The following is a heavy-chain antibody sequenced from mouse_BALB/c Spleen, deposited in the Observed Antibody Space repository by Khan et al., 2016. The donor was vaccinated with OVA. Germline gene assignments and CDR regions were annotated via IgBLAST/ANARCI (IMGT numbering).Heavy chain of an antibody. CDR3: ARDAGRY. CDR2: INPKNGVT. CDR1: GYTFTEYT. Sequence: VQLQQSGPELVKPGASVKISCKTSGYTFTEYTLHWVKQSPGKSLGWIGVINPKNGVTSYNQKFRGKATLTVDKSSSTAYMEFRSLTSEDSAVYYCARDAGRYWGQGTSVTVSS. D-gene: IGHD3-3*01. V-gene: IGHV1-18*01. J-gene: IGHJ4*01.